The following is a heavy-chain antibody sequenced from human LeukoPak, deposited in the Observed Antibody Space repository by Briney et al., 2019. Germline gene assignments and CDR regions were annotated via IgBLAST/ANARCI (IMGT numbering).Heavy chain of an antibody. Sequence: GGSLKLSCAASGFTFSGSAMHWVRQASGKGLEWVGRIRSKANSYATAYAASVKGRFTISRDDSKNTAYLQMNSLKTEDTAVYYCTRLTPPPYQLYYMDVWGKGTTVTVSS. D-gene: IGHD2-2*01. V-gene: IGHV3-73*01. CDR2: IRSKANSYAT. CDR1: GFTFSGSA. J-gene: IGHJ6*03. CDR3: TRLTPPPYQLYYMDV.